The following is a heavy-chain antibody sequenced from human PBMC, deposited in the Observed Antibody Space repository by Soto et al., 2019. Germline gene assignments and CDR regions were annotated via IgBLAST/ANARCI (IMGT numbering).Heavy chain of an antibody. CDR3: ARRLGTSWFDP. CDR1: GYRFSSYW. Sequence: GASLKISCKGFGYRFSSYWINWVRQMPGKGLEWMGRIDPSDSYINYSPSFQGHVTISVDNSISTAYLQWSSLKDSDTAMYYCARRLGTSWFDPWGQGTLVTVSS. J-gene: IGHJ5*02. CDR2: IDPSDSYI. D-gene: IGHD6-13*01. V-gene: IGHV5-10-1*01.